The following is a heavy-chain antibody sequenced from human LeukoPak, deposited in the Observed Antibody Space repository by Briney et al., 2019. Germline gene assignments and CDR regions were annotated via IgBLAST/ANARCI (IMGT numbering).Heavy chain of an antibody. D-gene: IGHD6-19*01. J-gene: IGHJ4*02. CDR2: INSDGSST. V-gene: IGHV3-74*01. CDR3: AREGEAVAGTPLDY. Sequence: PGGSLRLSCAASGFTFSSYWMHWVRQAPGKGLVWVSRINSDGSSTSYADSVKGRFTISRDNAKNTLYLQMNSLRAEDTAVYYCAREGEAVAGTPLDYWGQGTLVTVSS. CDR1: GFTFSSYW.